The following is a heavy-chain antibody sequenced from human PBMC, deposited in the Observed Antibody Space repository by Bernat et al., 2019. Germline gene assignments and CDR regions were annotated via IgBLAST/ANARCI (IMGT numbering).Heavy chain of an antibody. CDR1: GFTVRGNY. J-gene: IGHJ4*01. V-gene: IGHV3-66*01. CDR3: AGGYHIASH. CDR2: IYSDGST. D-gene: IGHD5-12*01. Sequence: EVQLVESGGGLVQPGGSLRLSCTASGFTVRGNYMSWVRQAPGKGLEWVSLIYSDGSTYYADSVKGRFTISRDNSKNTLYLQMDSLRADDTAVYYCAGGYHIASHWGHGTLVTVSS.